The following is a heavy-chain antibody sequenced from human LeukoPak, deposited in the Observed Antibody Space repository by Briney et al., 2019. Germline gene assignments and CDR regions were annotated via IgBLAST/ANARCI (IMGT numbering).Heavy chain of an antibody. D-gene: IGHD5-24*01. CDR2: IDTDGSTT. CDR1: GFSFSNSL. CDR3: VRDRDGYNY. J-gene: IGHJ4*02. V-gene: IGHV3-74*01. Sequence: AGGSLRLSCAASGFSFSNSLMHWLRQVPGNGLVWVARIDTDGSTTHYADSVKVRFTISRDNAKNTLYLQMNILRAEDTAVYYCVRDRDGYNYWGQGTLVTVSS.